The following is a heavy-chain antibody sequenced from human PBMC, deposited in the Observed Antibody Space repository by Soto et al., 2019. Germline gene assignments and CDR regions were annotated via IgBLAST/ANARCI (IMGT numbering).Heavy chain of an antibody. CDR1: GFSLITSGVG. Sequence: SGPTLVNPTQTLTLTCTFSGFSLITSGVGVGWIRQPPGKALEWLALIYWDDDKRYNPSLKSRLTITKDTSKNQVVLTMTNMDPVDTATYYCAHNNPTTVTTNYYYYGMDVWGQGTTVTVSS. J-gene: IGHJ6*02. CDR3: AHNNPTTVTTNYYYYGMDV. CDR2: IYWDDDK. D-gene: IGHD4-17*01. V-gene: IGHV2-5*02.